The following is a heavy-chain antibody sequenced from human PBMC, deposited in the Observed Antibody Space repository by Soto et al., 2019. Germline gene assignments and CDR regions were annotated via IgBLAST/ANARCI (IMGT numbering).Heavy chain of an antibody. D-gene: IGHD2-2*01. V-gene: IGHV4-31*03. CDR2: IYYSGST. J-gene: IGHJ4*02. Sequence: SETLSLTCTVSGGPITNHWSWIRQHPGKGLEWIGYIYYSGSTYYNPSLKSRVTISVDTSKNQFSLKLSSVTAADTAVYYCAVVVPARFDYWGQGTLVTVSS. CDR3: AVVVPARFDY. CDR1: GGPITNH.